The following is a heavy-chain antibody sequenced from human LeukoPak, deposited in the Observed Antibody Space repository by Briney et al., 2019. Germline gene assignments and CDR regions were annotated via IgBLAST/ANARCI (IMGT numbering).Heavy chain of an antibody. CDR2: INPNSGST. D-gene: IGHD3-10*01. CDR3: ASLPERFGEENY. J-gene: IGHJ4*02. V-gene: IGHV1-2*02. Sequence: ASVKVSCKASGYTFTGYYMHWVRQAPGQGLEWMGWINPNSGSTNYAQKFQGRVTMTRDTSISAAYMELSRLRSDDTAVYYCASLPERFGEENYWGQGTLVTVCS. CDR1: GYTFTGYY.